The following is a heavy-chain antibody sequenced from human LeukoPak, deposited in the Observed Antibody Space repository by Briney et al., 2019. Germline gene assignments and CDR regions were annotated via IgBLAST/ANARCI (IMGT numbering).Heavy chain of an antibody. CDR2: ISGRGGST. J-gene: IGHJ5*02. D-gene: IGHD2-21*01. CDR3: AKDPIFWYP. V-gene: IGHV3-23*01. Sequence: GGSLRLSCAPSGFTFSSYAMSGLRQAPGRGLEWFSAISGRGGSTYYADSVKGRFTISRDNSKNTLDLLTHRLRAAETAVYYCAKDPIFWYPWGQGTLVTVSS. CDR1: GFTFSSYA.